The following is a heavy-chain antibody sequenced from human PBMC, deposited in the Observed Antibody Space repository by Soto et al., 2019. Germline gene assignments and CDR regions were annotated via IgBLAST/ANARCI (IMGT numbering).Heavy chain of an antibody. Sequence: QVQLVQSGAEVKKPGASVKVSCKASGYTFTSYGISWVRQAPGQGLEWMGWISAYNGNTNYAQKLRGRXTXTXXTATSTAYMELRSLRSDDTAVYYCARDLAVGLVDYWGQGTLVTVSS. CDR3: ARDLAVGLVDY. CDR2: ISAYNGNT. D-gene: IGHD6-19*01. V-gene: IGHV1-18*01. CDR1: GYTFTSYG. J-gene: IGHJ4*02.